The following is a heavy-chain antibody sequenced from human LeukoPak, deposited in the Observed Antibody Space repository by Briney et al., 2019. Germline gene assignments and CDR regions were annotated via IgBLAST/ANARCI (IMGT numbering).Heavy chain of an antibody. D-gene: IGHD2-15*01. CDR1: GGSISSSSYY. Sequence: SETLSLTCTVSGGSISSSSYYWGWIRQPPGKGLEWIGSIYYSGSTYYNPSLKSRVTISVDTSKNQFSLKLSSVTAADTAVYYCARQQDIVVVVAAGKGWYFDYWGQGTLVTVSS. J-gene: IGHJ4*02. CDR2: IYYSGST. CDR3: ARQQDIVVVVAAGKGWYFDY. V-gene: IGHV4-39*07.